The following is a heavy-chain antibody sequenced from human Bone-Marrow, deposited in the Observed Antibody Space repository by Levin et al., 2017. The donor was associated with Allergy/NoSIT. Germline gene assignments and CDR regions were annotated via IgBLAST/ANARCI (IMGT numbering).Heavy chain of an antibody. CDR1: GDSISSYY. CDR2: FYSSDST. J-gene: IGHJ5*02. CDR3: ARDVADNWFDP. V-gene: IGHV4-4*07. Sequence: SETLSLTCSVSGDSISSYYWSWIRQPAGKGLEWIGRFYSSDSTNYNPSLKSRVTMSVDTSKNQLSLKLSSVTAADTAVYYCARDVADNWFDPWGQGTLVTVSS.